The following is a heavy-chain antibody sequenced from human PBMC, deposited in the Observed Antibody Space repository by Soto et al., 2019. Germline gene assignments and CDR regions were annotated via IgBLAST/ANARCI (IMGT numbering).Heavy chain of an antibody. CDR1: GYTFTSYD. CDR2: MNPNSGNT. Sequence: QVQLVQSGAEVKKPGASVKVSCKASGYTFTSYDINWVRQATGQGLEWMGWMNPNSGNTGYAQKFQVRVTMTRNTPISTAYMELRSRRSEHTAVYYSARGLGQLEWVSQTRYNWFDHWGQGTLVTVSA. D-gene: IGHD3-3*01. J-gene: IGHJ5*02. CDR3: ARGLGQLEWVSQTRYNWFDH. V-gene: IGHV1-8*01.